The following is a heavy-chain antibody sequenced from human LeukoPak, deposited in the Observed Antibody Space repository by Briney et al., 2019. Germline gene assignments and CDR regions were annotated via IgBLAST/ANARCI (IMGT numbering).Heavy chain of an antibody. D-gene: IGHD6-13*01. CDR2: IGSSGST. Sequence: GGSLRLSCAASGFTFSDFYMSWIRRAPGKGLECVAFIGSSGSTKYADSVQGRFTISRDNTKNSLYLQMHSLRADDSALYYCATEIGVSAASFDVWGQGTMVTVSS. CDR3: ATEIGVSAASFDV. J-gene: IGHJ3*01. CDR1: GFTFSDFY. V-gene: IGHV3-11*01.